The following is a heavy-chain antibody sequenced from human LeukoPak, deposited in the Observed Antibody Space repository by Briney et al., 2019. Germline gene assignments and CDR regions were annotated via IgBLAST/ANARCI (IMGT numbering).Heavy chain of an antibody. CDR3: ARLKATVSIHAYFDY. Sequence: SETLSLTCSVSGFSGYSISSGFYWGWIRQPPGKGLEWIGSIYYSGSTYYHTIYYNGSTYYNPSLKSRVTISVDTSKNQFSLELSSVTAADTAVYYCARLKATVSIHAYFDYWGQGTLVTVSS. V-gene: IGHV4-38-2*02. CDR1: GFSGYSISSGFY. J-gene: IGHJ4*02. D-gene: IGHD4-17*01. CDR2: IYYSGSTYYHTIYYNGST.